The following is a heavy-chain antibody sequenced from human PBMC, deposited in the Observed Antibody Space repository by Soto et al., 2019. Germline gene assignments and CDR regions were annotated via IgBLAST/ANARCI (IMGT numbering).Heavy chain of an antibody. CDR2: ISPYNGNT. CDR3: ARDQTKWLTDAFDI. CDR1: GYTFISYG. D-gene: IGHD5-12*01. V-gene: IGHV1-18*01. J-gene: IGHJ3*02. Sequence: HVQLVQSGAEVKKPGASLKVSCKASGYTFISYGVSWVRQAPGQGLEWLGWISPYNGNTNYAQKCQGRITMTTDTSTSTVYMALRSLRTDDTAVYYCARDQTKWLTDAFDIWGQGTMVVVSS.